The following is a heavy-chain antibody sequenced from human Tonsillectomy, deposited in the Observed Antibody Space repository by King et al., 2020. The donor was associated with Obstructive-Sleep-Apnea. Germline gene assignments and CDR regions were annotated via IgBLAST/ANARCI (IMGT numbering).Heavy chain of an antibody. Sequence: VQLVESGGGLVQPGGSLRLSFAASVFTFSSYALIWVRQAPGKGLEGGSTISASGGSTYYAYSVKGRFTISRDNSANRLYLQLNSLRAEDRAVYYCAKTQRSYYDTSGYWRDAFDIWGQGTMVTVSS. CDR2: ISASGGST. V-gene: IGHV3-23*04. D-gene: IGHD3-22*01. CDR3: AKTQRSYYDTSGYWRDAFDI. CDR1: VFTFSSYA. J-gene: IGHJ3*02.